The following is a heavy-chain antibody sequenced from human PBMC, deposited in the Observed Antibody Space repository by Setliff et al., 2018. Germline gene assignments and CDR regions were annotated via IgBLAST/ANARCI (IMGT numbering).Heavy chain of an antibody. J-gene: IGHJ4*02. Sequence: SETLSLTCTVSGGSISSYYWSWIRLPAVKGLEWIGRIYTSGSTNYNPSLKSRVTMSVDTSKNQFSLKLSSVTAADTAVYYCARGIITMVRGVITFSYYFDYWGQGTLVTVSS. CDR3: ARGIITMVRGVITFSYYFDY. CDR2: IYTSGST. CDR1: GGSISSYY. D-gene: IGHD3-10*01. V-gene: IGHV4-4*07.